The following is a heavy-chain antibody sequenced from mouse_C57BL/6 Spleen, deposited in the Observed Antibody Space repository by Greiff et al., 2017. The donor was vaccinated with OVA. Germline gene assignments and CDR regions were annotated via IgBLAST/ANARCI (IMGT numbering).Heavy chain of an antibody. CDR2: ISSGGDYI. Sequence: EVQLVESGEGLVKPGGSLKLSCAASGFTFSSYAMSWVRQTPEKRLEWVAYISSGGDYIYYADTVKGRFTISRDNARNTLYLQMSSLKSEDTAMYYCTREGDGYSWFAYWGQGTLVTVSA. V-gene: IGHV5-9-1*02. CDR3: TREGDGYSWFAY. J-gene: IGHJ3*01. D-gene: IGHD2-3*01. CDR1: GFTFSSYA.